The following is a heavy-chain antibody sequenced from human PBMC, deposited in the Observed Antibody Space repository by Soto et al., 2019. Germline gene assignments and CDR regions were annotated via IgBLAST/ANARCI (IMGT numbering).Heavy chain of an antibody. CDR2: ISGSGGST. V-gene: IGHV3-23*01. CDR1: GFTFSSYA. D-gene: IGHD6-19*01. J-gene: IGHJ3*01. CDR3: AKVDASSSGWYGNAFDR. Sequence: EVQLLESGGGLVQPGGSLRLSCAASGFTFSSYAMSWVRQAPGKGLEWVSAISGSGGSTYYADSVKGRFTISRDTPKNTLNLQRNSLRAEVTAVYYCAKVDASSSGWYGNAFDRWGQGRMVTVSS.